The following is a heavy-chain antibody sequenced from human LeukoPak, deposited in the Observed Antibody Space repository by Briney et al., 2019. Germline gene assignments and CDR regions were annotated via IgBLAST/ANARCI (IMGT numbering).Heavy chain of an antibody. Sequence: PSETLSLTCTVSGDSISSYYWSRIRQPPGKGLEWIGYIYYSGSTNYNPSLKSRVTISVDTSKNQFSLKLSSVTAADSAVYYCARHVEYYDSSGYLPLDFDYWGQGTLVTVSS. CDR3: ARHVEYYDSSGYLPLDFDY. J-gene: IGHJ4*02. CDR1: GDSISSYY. D-gene: IGHD3-22*01. CDR2: IYYSGST. V-gene: IGHV4-59*08.